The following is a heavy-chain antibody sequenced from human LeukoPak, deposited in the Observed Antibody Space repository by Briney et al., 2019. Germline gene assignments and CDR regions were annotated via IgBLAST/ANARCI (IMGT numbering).Heavy chain of an antibody. CDR3: AKDRDSSGYYVGTADY. CDR1: GFTFSNYG. J-gene: IGHJ4*02. D-gene: IGHD3-22*01. Sequence: PGRSLRLSCAASGFTFSNYGMHWVRQAPGKGLEWVAVISYDGSNKYYADSVKGRFTISRDNSKNTLYLQMNSLRAEDTAVYYCAKDRDSSGYYVGTADYWGQGTLVTVSS. V-gene: IGHV3-30*18. CDR2: ISYDGSNK.